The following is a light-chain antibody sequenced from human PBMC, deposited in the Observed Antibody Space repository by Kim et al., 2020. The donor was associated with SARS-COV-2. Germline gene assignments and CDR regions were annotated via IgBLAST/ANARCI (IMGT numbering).Light chain of an antibody. CDR1: QSITSN. CDR2: KAS. V-gene: IGKV1-5*03. CDR3: QQYTNYPCS. J-gene: IGKJ2*04. Sequence: DIQMTQSPSTLSASVGDRVTITCRASQSITSNLAWYQQKPGKAPKLLIYKASTLESGVPSRFSGSGSGTEFTLTISSLQPDDFATYYCQQYTNYPCSFGQGTKLEI.